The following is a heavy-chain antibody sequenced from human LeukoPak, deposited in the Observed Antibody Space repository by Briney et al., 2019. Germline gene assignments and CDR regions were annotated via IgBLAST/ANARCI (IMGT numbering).Heavy chain of an antibody. CDR1: GGSINSYY. V-gene: IGHV4-59*08. J-gene: IGHJ4*02. CDR2: IYYSGNT. Sequence: SETLSLTCTVSGGSINSYYWSWIRQPPGKGLEWVGYIYYSGNTNYNPSLKSRVTISVDTSKNQFSLKLSSVTAADTAVYYCAAMVRGARGDYWGQGTLVTVSS. CDR3: AAMVRGARGDY. D-gene: IGHD3-10*01.